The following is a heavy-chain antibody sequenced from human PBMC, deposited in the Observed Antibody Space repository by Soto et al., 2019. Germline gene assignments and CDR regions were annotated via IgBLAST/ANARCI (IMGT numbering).Heavy chain of an antibody. CDR2: IKEDGSEK. Sequence: EVQLVESGGGLVQPGGSLRLSCAASEFTFSTYWMSWVRQAPAKGLEWVANIKEDGSEKYYVDSVKGRFTISGDNANNSLYLQTNGLRAEDTAVYYCVRVGRLGGYWCQGTLVTVSS. J-gene: IGHJ4*02. D-gene: IGHD3-16*01. CDR1: EFTFSTYW. CDR3: VRVGRLGGY. V-gene: IGHV3-7*03.